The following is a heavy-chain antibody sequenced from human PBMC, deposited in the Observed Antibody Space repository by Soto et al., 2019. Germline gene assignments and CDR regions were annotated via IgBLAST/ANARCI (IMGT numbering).Heavy chain of an antibody. CDR2: IGTAGDT. D-gene: IGHD1-20*01. J-gene: IGHJ6*03. CDR3: AREGRITGTLHPRAYYMDV. Sequence: GGSLRLSCAASGFTFSSYDMHWVRQATGKGLEWVSAIGTAGDTYYPGSVKGRFTISRENAKNSLYLQMNSLRAGDTAVYYCAREGRITGTLHPRAYYMDVWGKGTTVTVSS. V-gene: IGHV3-13*01. CDR1: GFTFSSYD.